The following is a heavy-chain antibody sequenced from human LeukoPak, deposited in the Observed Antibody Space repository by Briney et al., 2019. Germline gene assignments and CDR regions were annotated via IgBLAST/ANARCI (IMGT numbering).Heavy chain of an antibody. D-gene: IGHD2-8*02. Sequence: SETLPLTCSVSGDSVTSTYWSWIRQPPGKGLEWIAYGHHSESSNYNPSFRSRVTIPVDTSRNQFSLRLTSVTAADTAVYYCARESAGSLHDSTAAFHYWGQGILVIVSS. V-gene: IGHV4-59*02. CDR1: GDSVTSTY. CDR2: GHHSESS. CDR3: ARESAGSLHDSTAAFHY. J-gene: IGHJ4*02.